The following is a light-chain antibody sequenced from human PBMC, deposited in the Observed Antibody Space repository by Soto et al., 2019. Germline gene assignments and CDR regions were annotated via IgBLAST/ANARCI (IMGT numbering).Light chain of an antibody. Sequence: QSALTQPPSASGSPGQSVTISCTGTSSDVGGYNYVSWYQQYPGRAPKLMIYEVTKRPSGVADRFSGSKSGNTASLTVSGLQEDDEDDDYCSSYAAGSSIYFVFGGGTKLTVL. CDR2: EVT. CDR3: SSYAAGSSIYFV. J-gene: IGLJ3*02. V-gene: IGLV2-8*01. CDR1: SSDVGGYNY.